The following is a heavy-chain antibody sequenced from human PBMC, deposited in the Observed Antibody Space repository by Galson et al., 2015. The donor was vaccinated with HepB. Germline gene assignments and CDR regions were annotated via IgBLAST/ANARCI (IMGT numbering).Heavy chain of an antibody. Sequence: SLRLSCAASGFTFDDYTMHWVRQAPGKGLEWVSLISWDGGSTYYADSVKGRFTISRDNSKNSLYLQMNSLRTEDTALYYCAKDHLGAMHFDYWGQGTLVTVSS. J-gene: IGHJ4*02. CDR2: ISWDGGST. CDR1: GFTFDDYT. CDR3: AKDHLGAMHFDY. V-gene: IGHV3-43*01. D-gene: IGHD1-26*01.